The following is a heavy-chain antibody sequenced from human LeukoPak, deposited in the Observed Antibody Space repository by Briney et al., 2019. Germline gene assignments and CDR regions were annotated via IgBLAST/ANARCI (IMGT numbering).Heavy chain of an antibody. D-gene: IGHD3-10*01. CDR2: IYYSGSP. CDR3: ARIYYYGSGSYYPSYNWFDP. Sequence: SETLSLTCTVSGGSITSYFWTWIRQPPGKGLEWIGYIYYSGSPDYNPSLKSRLTISVDTSKNQFSLKLSSVTAADTAVYYCARIYYYGSGSYYPSYNWFDPWGQGTLVTVSS. V-gene: IGHV4-59*12. J-gene: IGHJ5*02. CDR1: GGSITSYF.